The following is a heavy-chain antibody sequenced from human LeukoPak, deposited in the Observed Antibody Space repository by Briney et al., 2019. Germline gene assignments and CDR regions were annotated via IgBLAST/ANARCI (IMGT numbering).Heavy chain of an antibody. CDR3: ARQVVVVPAAMDY. CDR1: GGSISSSSYY. D-gene: IGHD2-2*01. CDR2: IYYSGST. Sequence: PSETLSLTCTVSGGSISSSSYYWGWIRQPPGKGLEWIGSIYYSGSTYYNPSLESRVTISVDTSKNQFSLKLSSVTAADTAVYYCARQVVVVPAAMDYWGQGTLVTVSS. V-gene: IGHV4-39*01. J-gene: IGHJ4*02.